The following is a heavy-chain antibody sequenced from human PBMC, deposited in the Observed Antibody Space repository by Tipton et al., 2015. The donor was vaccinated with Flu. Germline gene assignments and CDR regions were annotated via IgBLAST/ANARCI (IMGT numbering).Heavy chain of an antibody. J-gene: IGHJ3*02. Sequence: TLSLTCTVSGGSISSSSYCWGWIRQPPGKGLEWIGSIYYSGSTYYNPSLKSRVTISVDTSKNQFSLKLSSVTAADTAVYYCARDYDTLTGPGAFDIWGQGTMVTVSS. CDR3: ARDYDTLTGPGAFDI. D-gene: IGHD3-9*01. CDR1: GGSISSSSYC. CDR2: IYYSGST. V-gene: IGHV4-39*07.